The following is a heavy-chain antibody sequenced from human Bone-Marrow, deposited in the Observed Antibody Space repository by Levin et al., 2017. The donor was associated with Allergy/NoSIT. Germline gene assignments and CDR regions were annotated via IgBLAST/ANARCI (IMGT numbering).Heavy chain of an antibody. CDR1: GYTFTNYA. CDR2: VSAYNGNT. Sequence: GESLKISCKASGYTFTNYAIGWVRQAPGQGLEWMGWVSAYNGNTIYAQKFQGRVTMTTDTSTSTAYMELRSLRSDDTAVYYCARGDCYSGSCYGPDWFDPWGQGTQVTVSS. V-gene: IGHV1-18*01. D-gene: IGHD2-15*01. CDR3: ARGDCYSGSCYGPDWFDP. J-gene: IGHJ5*02.